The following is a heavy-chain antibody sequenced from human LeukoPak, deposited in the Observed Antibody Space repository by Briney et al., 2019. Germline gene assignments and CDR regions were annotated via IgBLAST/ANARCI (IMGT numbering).Heavy chain of an antibody. V-gene: IGHV3-7*03. CDR2: IKQDGSEK. J-gene: IGHJ5*02. CDR1: GFTFSSYS. Sequence: PGGSLRLSCAASGFTFSSYSMSWVRQAPGKGLEWVANIKQDGSEKYYVDSVKGRFTISRDNAKNSLYLQMNSLRAEDTAVYYCAKGTVPAAIFWFDPWGQGTLVTVSS. D-gene: IGHD2-2*01. CDR3: AKGTVPAAIFWFDP.